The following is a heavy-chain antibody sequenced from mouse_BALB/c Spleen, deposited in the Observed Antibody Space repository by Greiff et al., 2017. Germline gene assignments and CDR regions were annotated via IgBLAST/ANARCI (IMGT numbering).Heavy chain of an antibody. CDR1: GFTFSSFG. J-gene: IGHJ1*01. Sequence: EVKLMESGGGLVQPGGSRKLSCAASGFTFSSFGMHWVRQAPEKGLEWVAYISSGSSTIYYADTVKGRFTISRDNPKNTLFLQMTSLRSEDTAMYYCASMITTGYFDVWGAGTTVTVSS. V-gene: IGHV5-17*02. D-gene: IGHD2-4*01. CDR3: ASMITTGYFDV. CDR2: ISSGSSTI.